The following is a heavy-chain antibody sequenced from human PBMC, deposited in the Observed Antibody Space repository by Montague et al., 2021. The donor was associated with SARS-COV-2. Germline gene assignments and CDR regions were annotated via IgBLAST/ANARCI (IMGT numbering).Heavy chain of an antibody. CDR2: IYYSGST. D-gene: IGHD3-16*02. CDR3: ARIRIGVWGSYRYFDY. J-gene: IGHJ4*02. V-gene: IGHV4-39*01. CDR1: GGSISSSSYY. Sequence: SETLSLTCTVSGGSISSSSYYWGWIRQPPGKGLEWIGSIYYSGSTYYNPSLKSRVTISVDTSKNQLSLKLSSVTAADTAVYYCARIRIGVWGSYRYFDYWGQGTLVTVSS.